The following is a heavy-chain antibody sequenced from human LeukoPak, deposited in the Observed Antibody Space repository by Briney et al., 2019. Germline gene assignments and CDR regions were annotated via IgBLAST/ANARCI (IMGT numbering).Heavy chain of an antibody. V-gene: IGHV3-23*01. J-gene: IGHJ3*02. D-gene: IGHD3-9*01. CDR1: GFTSSSYA. CDR3: ARDLTPDATTFSYDAFDI. Sequence: GGSLRLSCAASGFTSSSYALNWVRQAPGKGLEWVATVSGSGDRMYHADSVKGRFTISRDNTKNSLVLQISSLRVEDTALYYCARDLTPDATTFSYDAFDIWGQGTMVTVSS. CDR2: VSGSGDRM.